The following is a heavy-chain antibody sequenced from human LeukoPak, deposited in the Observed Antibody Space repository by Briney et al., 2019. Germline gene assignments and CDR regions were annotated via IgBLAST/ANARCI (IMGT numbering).Heavy chain of an antibody. J-gene: IGHJ4*02. Sequence: ASVKVSCKVSGYTLTELSMHWVRQAPGKGLEWMGGFDPEDGETIYAQKFQGRVTMTEDTSTDTAYMELSSLRSEDTAVYYCATPHPQQPYFDYWGQGTLVTVSS. D-gene: IGHD6-13*01. CDR1: GYTLTELS. CDR2: FDPEDGET. CDR3: ATPHPQQPYFDY. V-gene: IGHV1-24*01.